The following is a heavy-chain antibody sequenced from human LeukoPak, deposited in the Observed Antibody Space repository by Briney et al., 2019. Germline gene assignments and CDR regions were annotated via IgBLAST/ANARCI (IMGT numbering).Heavy chain of an antibody. CDR1: GYTFTGYY. D-gene: IGHD2-15*01. CDR3: VRYESGGATYDY. CDR2: INPNSGGT. V-gene: IGHV1-2*06. Sequence: ASVKVSCKASGYTFTGYYIHWVRQAPGQGLEWMGRINPNSGGTNYAQKLQGRVTMTRDTSISTAYMELSSLRSDDTAVYYCVRYESGGATYDYWGQGTLVTVSS. J-gene: IGHJ4*02.